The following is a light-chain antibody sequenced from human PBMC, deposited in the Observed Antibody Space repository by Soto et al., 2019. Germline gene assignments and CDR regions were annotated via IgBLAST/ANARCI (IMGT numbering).Light chain of an antibody. CDR2: EVN. CDR1: SSDIGGYNF. V-gene: IGLV2-8*01. J-gene: IGLJ2*01. CDR3: SSYADTNNLV. Sequence: QSALTQPPSASGSPGQSVTISCTGTSSDIGGYNFVSWYQQHPGKAPKLMIDEVNKRPSGVPDRFSGSKSGNTASLTVSGLQAEDEADYYCSSYADTNNLVFGGGTHLTVL.